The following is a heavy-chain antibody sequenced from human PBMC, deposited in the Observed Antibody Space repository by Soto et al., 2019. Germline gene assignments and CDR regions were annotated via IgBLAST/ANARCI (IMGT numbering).Heavy chain of an antibody. V-gene: IGHV3-48*01. D-gene: IGHD2-8*02. CDR3: ARDLERTGANY. CDR2: ISSGSITI. J-gene: IGHJ4*02. Sequence: PGGSLRLSCAASGFTFSSYSMNWVRQAPGKGLEWLSYISSGSITIYYADSVKSRFTVSRDNAKNSLYLQMDSLRADDTAVYYCARDLERTGANYWGQGTLVTVSS. CDR1: GFTFSSYS.